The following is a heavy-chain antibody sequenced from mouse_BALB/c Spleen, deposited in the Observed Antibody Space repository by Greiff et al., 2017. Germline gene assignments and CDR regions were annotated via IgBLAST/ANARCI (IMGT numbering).Heavy chain of an antibody. V-gene: IGHV5-12-2*01. CDR2: ISNGGGST. CDR1: GFTFSSYT. CDR3: ARQELTGPYFDY. Sequence: DVQLVESGGGLVQPGGSLKLSCAASGFTFSSYTMSWVRQTPEKRLEWVAYISNGGGSTYYPDTVKGRFTISRDNAKNTLYLQMSSLKSEDTAMYYCARQELTGPYFDYWGQGTTLTVSS. D-gene: IGHD4-1*01. J-gene: IGHJ2*01.